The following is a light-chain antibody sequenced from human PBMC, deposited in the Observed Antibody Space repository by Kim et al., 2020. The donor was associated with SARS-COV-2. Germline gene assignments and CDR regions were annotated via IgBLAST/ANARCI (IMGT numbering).Light chain of an antibody. V-gene: IGLV2-14*03. CDR3: SSYASGTTPVV. CDR1: SSDVGGYNY. J-gene: IGLJ2*01. CDR2: DVS. Sequence: LTQPASVSGSPGQSITISCTGTSSDVGGYNYVSWYQQHPGKAPKLMIYDVSNRPSGVSNRFSGSKSGNTASLTISGLQAEDEADYYCSSYASGTTPVVFGGGTQLTVL.